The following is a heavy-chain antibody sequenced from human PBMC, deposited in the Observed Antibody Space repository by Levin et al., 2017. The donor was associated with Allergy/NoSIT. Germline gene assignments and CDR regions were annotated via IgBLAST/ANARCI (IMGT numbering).Heavy chain of an antibody. CDR1: GFTFSSYA. V-gene: IGHV3-23*01. J-gene: IGHJ4*02. CDR3: AKDFDGANVVFDY. CDR2: ISGSGGST. Sequence: GESLKISCAASGFTFSSYAMSWVRQAPGKGLEWVSAISGSGGSTYYADSVKGRFTISRDNSKNTLYLQMNSLRAEDTAVYYCAKDFDGANVVFDYWGQGTLVTVSS. D-gene: IGHD4/OR15-4a*01.